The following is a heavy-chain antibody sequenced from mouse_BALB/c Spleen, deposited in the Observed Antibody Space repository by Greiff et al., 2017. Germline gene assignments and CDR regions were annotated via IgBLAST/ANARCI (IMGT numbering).Heavy chain of an antibody. CDR1: GYNFTSYW. Sequence: VQLQQPGAELVKPGTSVKLSCKASGYNFTSYWINWVKLRPGQGLEWIGDIYPGSGSTNYNEKFKSKATLTVDTSSSTAYMQLSSLASEDSALYYCARGSPYAMDYWGQGTSVTVSS. V-gene: IGHV1-55*01. J-gene: IGHJ4*01. CDR2: IYPGSGST. CDR3: ARGSPYAMDY.